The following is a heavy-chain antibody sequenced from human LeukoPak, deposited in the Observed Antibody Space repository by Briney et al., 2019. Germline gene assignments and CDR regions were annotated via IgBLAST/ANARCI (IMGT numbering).Heavy chain of an antibody. Sequence: SETLSLTCAVYGGSFIGFHWNWIRQAPGKGLEWIGDINHSGSTNYNPSLTSRVTISVDTSKNQFSLKLSSVTAADTAVYYCASSVGAIFAFDYWGQGTLVTVSS. CDR1: GGSFIGFH. CDR3: ASSVGAIFAFDY. D-gene: IGHD1-26*01. V-gene: IGHV4-34*01. J-gene: IGHJ4*02. CDR2: INHSGST.